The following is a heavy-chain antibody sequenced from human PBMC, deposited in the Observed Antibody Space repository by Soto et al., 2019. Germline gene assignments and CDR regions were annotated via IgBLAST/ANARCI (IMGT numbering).Heavy chain of an antibody. J-gene: IGHJ6*02. CDR1: GFTFSSYG. V-gene: IGHV3-33*08. Sequence: GGSLRLSCSASGFTFSSYGMYWVRQAPGKGLEWVAVIWYDGSNKYYADSVKGRFTISRDNSKNTLYLQMNSLRAEDTAVYYCARDGADSYYYDSSGYLDYYYYGMDVWGQGTTVTVSS. CDR3: ARDGADSYYYDSSGYLDYYYYGMDV. D-gene: IGHD3-22*01. CDR2: IWYDGSNK.